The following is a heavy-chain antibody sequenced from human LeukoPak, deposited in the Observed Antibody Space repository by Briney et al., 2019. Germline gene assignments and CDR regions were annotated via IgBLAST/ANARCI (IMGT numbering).Heavy chain of an antibody. CDR1: GFMFRSSS. Sequence: PGGSLRLSCAASGFMFRSSSMSWVRQVPGKGPEWVSTISASADNIYYADSVKGRFTISRDNSKNTLFLQMNSLRAEDTAIYYCAKRPAAVRGVIPYVDYWGQGTLVIVSS. CDR3: AKRPAAVRGVIPYVDY. CDR2: ISASADNI. D-gene: IGHD3-10*02. V-gene: IGHV3-23*01. J-gene: IGHJ4*02.